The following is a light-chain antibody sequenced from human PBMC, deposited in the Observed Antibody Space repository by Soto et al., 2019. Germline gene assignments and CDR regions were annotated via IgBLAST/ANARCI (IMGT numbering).Light chain of an antibody. Sequence: EIVLTQSPGSLSLSPGERATLSCRASQSVSGSFLAWYQHKPGQAPRLLIYDASTRLTGIPDRFSGSWSGTDFTLTISRLEPEDFAVYYCQKYSSSPSWTFGQGTKVEIK. CDR3: QKYSSSPSWT. J-gene: IGKJ1*01. CDR2: DAS. CDR1: QSVSGSF. V-gene: IGKV3-20*01.